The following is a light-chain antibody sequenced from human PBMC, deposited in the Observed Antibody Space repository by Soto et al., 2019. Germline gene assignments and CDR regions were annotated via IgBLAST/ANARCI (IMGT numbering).Light chain of an antibody. J-gene: IGKJ5*01. CDR1: QDISNY. V-gene: IGKV1-33*01. CDR3: QQYENLPT. CDR2: DAS. Sequence: DIQMTQSPSSVSASVGDRVTITCQASQDISNYLNWYQQKPGKAPKLLIYDASNLETGVPSRFSGSGSGTDFTFTISRLQPEDIATYYCQQYENLPTFGQGTRLEIK.